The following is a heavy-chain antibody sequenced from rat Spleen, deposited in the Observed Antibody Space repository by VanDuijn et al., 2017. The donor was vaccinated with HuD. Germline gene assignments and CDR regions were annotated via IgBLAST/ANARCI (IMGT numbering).Heavy chain of an antibody. CDR3: AVYSGYVMDA. CDR1: GFTFSDYY. V-gene: IGHV5-22*01. CDR2: ISYEGSST. J-gene: IGHJ4*01. D-gene: IGHD1-1*01. Sequence: EVQLVESGGGLVQPGRSLKLSCAASGFTFSDYYRAWVRQAPKKGLEWVASISYEGSSTYYGDSVKGRFTISRDNAKSTLYLQMNSLRSEDTATYYCAVYSGYVMDAWGQGASVTVSS.